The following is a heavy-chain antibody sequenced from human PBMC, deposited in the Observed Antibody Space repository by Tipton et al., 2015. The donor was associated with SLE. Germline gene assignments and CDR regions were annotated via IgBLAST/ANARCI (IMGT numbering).Heavy chain of an antibody. CDR2: IIPIFGTA. D-gene: IGHD3-22*01. Sequence: QLVQSGAEVKKPGSSVKVSCKASGGTFSSYAISWVRQAPGQGLEWMGGIIPIFGTANYAQKFQGRVTITADESTSTAYMELSSLRSEDTAVYYCARVRGHYYDSSGQGAFDIWGQGTMVTVSS. J-gene: IGHJ3*02. CDR3: ARVRGHYYDSSGQGAFDI. CDR1: GGTFSSYA. V-gene: IGHV1-69*01.